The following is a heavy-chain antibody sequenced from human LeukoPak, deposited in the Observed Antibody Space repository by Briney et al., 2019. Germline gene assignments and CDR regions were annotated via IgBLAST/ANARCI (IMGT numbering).Heavy chain of an antibody. CDR2: INSDGSST. J-gene: IGHJ4*02. CDR3: AREGTATVSFDY. CDR1: GFTFSSYW. Sequence: QPGGSLILSCAASGFTFSSYWMHWVRQAPGKGLVWVSRINSDGSSTSYADSVKGRFTISRDNAKNTLYLQMNSLRAEDTAVYYCAREGTATVSFDYWGQGTLVTVSS. V-gene: IGHV3-74*01. D-gene: IGHD5-18*01.